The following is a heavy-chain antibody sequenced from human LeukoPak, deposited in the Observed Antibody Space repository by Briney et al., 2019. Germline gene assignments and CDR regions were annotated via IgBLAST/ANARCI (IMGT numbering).Heavy chain of an antibody. CDR1: GYSFTSYW. CDR2: IYPRDSDT. Sequence: GESLQISCRVSGYSFTSYWIGWVRQLPGKGLEWMGIIYPRDSDTRYSPSFQGQVTISADKSISTAYLQCSSLEASDTAMYYCARRGSGDYFDYWGQGTLVTVS. CDR3: ARRGSGDYFDY. J-gene: IGHJ4*02. D-gene: IGHD2-15*01. V-gene: IGHV5-51*01.